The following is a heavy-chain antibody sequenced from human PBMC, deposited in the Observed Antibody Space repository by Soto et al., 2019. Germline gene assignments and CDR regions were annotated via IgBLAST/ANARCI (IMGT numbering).Heavy chain of an antibody. CDR3: ARPLSYYDFWSGFSGMDV. CDR2: ICYNGST. J-gene: IGHJ6*02. CDR1: GGSISSSSYY. V-gene: IGHV4-39*01. Sequence: KPSETLSLTCTVSGGSISSSSYYWGWIRQPPXKGLEWIGSICYNGSTYYNPSLKSRVTISVDTSKNQFSLDLSSVTAAETAVYYCARPLSYYDFWSGFSGMDVWGQGTTVTVSS. D-gene: IGHD3-3*01.